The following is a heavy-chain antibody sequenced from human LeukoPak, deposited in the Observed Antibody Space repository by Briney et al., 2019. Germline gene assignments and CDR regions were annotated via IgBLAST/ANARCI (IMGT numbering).Heavy chain of an antibody. D-gene: IGHD6-13*01. Sequence: GESLKISCKGSRYSFTSYWIGWVRQMPGKGLEWMGIIYPGDSDTRYSPSLQGQVTISADKSISTAYLQWSSLKASDTAMYYCARQGGIAAAGTYYYYGMDVWGQGTTVTVSS. CDR2: IYPGDSDT. J-gene: IGHJ6*02. V-gene: IGHV5-51*01. CDR1: RYSFTSYW. CDR3: ARQGGIAAAGTYYYYGMDV.